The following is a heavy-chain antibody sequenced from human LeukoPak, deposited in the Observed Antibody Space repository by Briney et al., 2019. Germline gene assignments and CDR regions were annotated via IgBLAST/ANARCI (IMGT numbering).Heavy chain of an antibody. V-gene: IGHV1-8*01. CDR3: ARALPLITIFGVVIKINNWFDP. CDR1: GYTFTSYD. Sequence: ASVKVSCKASGYTFTSYDINWVRQATGQGLERMGWMNPNSGNTGYAQKFQGRVTMTRNTSISTAYMELSSLRSEDTAVYYCARALPLITIFGVVIKINNWFDPWGQGTLVTVSS. CDR2: MNPNSGNT. D-gene: IGHD3-3*01. J-gene: IGHJ5*02.